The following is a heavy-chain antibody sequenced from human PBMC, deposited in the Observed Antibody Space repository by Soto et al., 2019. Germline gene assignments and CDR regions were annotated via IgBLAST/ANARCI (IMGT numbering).Heavy chain of an antibody. CDR1: GYTFTSYG. Sequence: QVHLVQSGAEVKKPGASVKVSCKASGYTFTSYGITWVRQAPGQGLEWMGWISAHNGNTDYAQKLQGRVIVTRDTATSTAYMELRSMISADTAVYYFARGRYGDYWGQGALVNVSS. J-gene: IGHJ4*02. CDR3: ARGRYGDY. V-gene: IGHV1-18*01. CDR2: ISAHNGNT. D-gene: IGHD1-1*01.